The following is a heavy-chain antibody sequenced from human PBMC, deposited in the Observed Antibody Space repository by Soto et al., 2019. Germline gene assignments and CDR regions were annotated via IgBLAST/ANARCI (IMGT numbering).Heavy chain of an antibody. D-gene: IGHD6-6*01. J-gene: IGHJ6*02. V-gene: IGHV3-30-3*01. CDR3: ARGSTSSTLYYYHGMDV. Sequence: QVQLVESGGGVVQPGRSLRLSCAASGFAFNTYAMHWVRQAPGKGLEWVTLISYHGTNKYYADSVKGRFTISRDNSKNTRYLQLNSLRPADTAVYYCARGSTSSTLYYYHGMDVWGQGTPVTVSS. CDR2: ISYHGTNK. CDR1: GFAFNTYA.